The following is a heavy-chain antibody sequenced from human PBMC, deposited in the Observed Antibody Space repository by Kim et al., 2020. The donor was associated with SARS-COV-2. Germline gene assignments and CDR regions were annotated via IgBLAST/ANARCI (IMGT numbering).Heavy chain of an antibody. CDR2: ST. V-gene: IGHV3-66*01. J-gene: IGHJ4*02. Sequence: STNYEDAVKGRFTISRDDTRNTVYLQMNSVRAEDTAVYFCAREPSTYFDYWGQGTLVTVSS. CDR3: AREPSTYFDY.